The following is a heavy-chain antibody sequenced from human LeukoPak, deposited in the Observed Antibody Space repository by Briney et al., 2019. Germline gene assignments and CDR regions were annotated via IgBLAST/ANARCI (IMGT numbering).Heavy chain of an antibody. Sequence: SETLSLTCTLSGGSISSSSYYWGWIRQPPGKGLEWIGSIYYSGSTYYNPSLKSRVTISVDTSKNQFSLKLSSVTAADTAVYYCAARDSSGYYRGAVDYWGQGTLVTVSS. CDR2: IYYSGST. CDR3: AARDSSGYYRGAVDY. CDR1: GGSISSSSYY. J-gene: IGHJ4*02. V-gene: IGHV4-39*01. D-gene: IGHD3-22*01.